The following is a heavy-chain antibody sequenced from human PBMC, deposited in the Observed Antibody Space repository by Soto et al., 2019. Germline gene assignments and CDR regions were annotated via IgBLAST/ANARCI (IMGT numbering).Heavy chain of an antibody. CDR1: GFTFSSYA. CDR2: ISGSGGST. CDR3: AKDRPYYDILTGYYTPSYFDY. J-gene: IGHJ4*02. V-gene: IGHV3-23*01. Sequence: QPGGSLRLSCAASGFTFSSYAMSWVRQAPGKGLEWVSAISGSGGSTYYADSVKGRLTISRDNSKNTLYLQMNSLRAEDTAVYYCAKDRPYYDILTGYYTPSYFDYWGQGTLVTVSS. D-gene: IGHD3-9*01.